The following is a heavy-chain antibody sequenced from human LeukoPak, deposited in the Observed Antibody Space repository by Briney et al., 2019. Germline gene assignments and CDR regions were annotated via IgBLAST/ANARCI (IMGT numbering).Heavy chain of an antibody. D-gene: IGHD1-26*01. CDR3: ARMLRSGSYSRYSWFDP. V-gene: IGHV4-59*08. CDR1: GGSISSYY. J-gene: IGHJ5*02. CDR2: IYYSGST. Sequence: SETLSLTCTVSGGSISSYYWSWIRQPPGKGLGWIGYIYYSGSTNYNPSLKSRVTISVDTSKNQSSLKLSSVTAADTAVYYCARMLRSGSYSRYSWFDPWGQGTLVTVSS.